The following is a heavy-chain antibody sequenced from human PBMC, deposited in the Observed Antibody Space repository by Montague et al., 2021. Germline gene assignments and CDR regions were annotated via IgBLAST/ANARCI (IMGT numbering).Heavy chain of an antibody. CDR1: TSTFRTYA. CDR3: ATRGTIVRGVISPQYFDY. V-gene: IGHV3-23*01. J-gene: IGHJ4*02. CDR2: IGGSGDDT. D-gene: IGHD3-10*01. Sequence: SLRLSCAVSTSTFRTYAMSWVRQAPGTGLGWLSSIGGSGDDTHYADSVKGRFTISRDISRKTLYLQMDSLTAEDTAVYFCATRGTIVRGVISPQYFDYWGQGTQVTVSS.